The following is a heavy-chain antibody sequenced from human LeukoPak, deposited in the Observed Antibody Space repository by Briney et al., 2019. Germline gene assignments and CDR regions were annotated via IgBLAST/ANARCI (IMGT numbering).Heavy chain of an antibody. J-gene: IGHJ4*02. CDR2: IKQDASER. V-gene: IGHV3-7*01. CDR1: GFTFSSYW. D-gene: IGHD1-1*01. Sequence: GGSLRLSCAASGFTFSSYWMTWVRRAPGKGLEWVANIKQDASERYYVDSVKGRFTISRDNAKNSLYLQMNSLRAEDTAVYYCATPTAGTWHFDYWGQGTLVTVYS. CDR3: ATPTAGTWHFDY.